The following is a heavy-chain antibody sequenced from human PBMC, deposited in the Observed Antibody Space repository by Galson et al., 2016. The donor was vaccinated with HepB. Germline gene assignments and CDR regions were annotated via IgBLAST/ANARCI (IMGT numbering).Heavy chain of an antibody. D-gene: IGHD2-21*01. J-gene: IGHJ4*02. V-gene: IGHV1-46*01. CDR3: SADLFRSTKMALDY. Sequence: SVKVSCKAPAYTFTNYYIHWVRQAPGQGLEWMGLINPRGDTTTYAQNFQGRVTMTRDTSTSSVHMELTSLNTEDTGVYYCSADLFRSTKMALDYWGQGTLVTVSS. CDR1: AYTFTNYY. CDR2: INPRGDTT.